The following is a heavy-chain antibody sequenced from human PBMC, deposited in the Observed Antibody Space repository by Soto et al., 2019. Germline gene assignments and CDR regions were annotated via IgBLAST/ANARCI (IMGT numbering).Heavy chain of an antibody. CDR2: ISSSSSYI. CDR3: ARDLRGYCSSTSYYTGYYYYGMDV. CDR1: GFTFSSYS. J-gene: IGHJ6*02. Sequence: PGGSLRLSCAASGFTFSSYSMNWVRQAPGKGLEWVSSISSSSSYIYYADSVKGRFTISRDNAKNSLYLQMNSLRAEDTAVYYCARDLRGYCSSTSYYTGYYYYGMDVWGQGTTVTVSS. V-gene: IGHV3-21*01. D-gene: IGHD2-2*02.